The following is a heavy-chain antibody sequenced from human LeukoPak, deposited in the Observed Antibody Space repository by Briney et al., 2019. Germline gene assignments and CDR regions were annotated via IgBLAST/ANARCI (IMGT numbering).Heavy chain of an antibody. V-gene: IGHV1-69*05. CDR3: ARVGVRSPAPYYYYYMDV. CDR2: IILIFGTA. CDR1: GGTFSSYA. Sequence: VASVKVSCKASGGTFSSYAISWVRQAPGQGLEWMGGIILIFGTANYAQKFQGRVTITTDESTSAAYMELSSLRSEDTAVYYCARVGVRSPAPYYYYYMDVWGKGTTVTVSS. D-gene: IGHD2-21*01. J-gene: IGHJ6*03.